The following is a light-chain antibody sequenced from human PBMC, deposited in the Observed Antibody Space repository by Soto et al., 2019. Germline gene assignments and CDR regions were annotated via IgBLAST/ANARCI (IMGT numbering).Light chain of an antibody. Sequence: EIVLTQSPGTLSLSPGERATLSCRASQSVRSTYLAWYQQKPGQAPRVLIYGASSRATGIPDRFSGSGSGTDFTLSISRLEPEDFAVYYCQQYGSSSLTFGGGTRVEIK. J-gene: IGKJ4*01. CDR3: QQYGSSSLT. CDR1: QSVRSTY. V-gene: IGKV3-20*01. CDR2: GAS.